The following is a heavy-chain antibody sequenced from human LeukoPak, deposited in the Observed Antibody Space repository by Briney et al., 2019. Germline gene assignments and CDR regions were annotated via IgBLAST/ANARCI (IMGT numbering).Heavy chain of an antibody. CDR1: GYTFTTYA. CDR2: INAGNGNT. J-gene: IGHJ3*02. CDR3: ARAYCSGGSCYNEGAFDI. D-gene: IGHD2-15*01. Sequence: ASVKVSCKASGYTFTTYAMHWVRQAPGQRLEWMGWINAGNGNTKYSQKFQGRVTITRDTSASTAYMELSSLRSEDTAVYYCARAYCSGGSCYNEGAFDIWGQGTMVTVSS. V-gene: IGHV1-3*01.